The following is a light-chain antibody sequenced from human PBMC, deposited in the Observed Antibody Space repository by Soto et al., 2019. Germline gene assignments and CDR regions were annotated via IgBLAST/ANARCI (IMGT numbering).Light chain of an antibody. Sequence: DIQMTQSPSTLSVSVGDRVTITCRASQSISSWLAWYQQKPGKAPKLLIYDASSLESGVPSRFSGSGSGTEFTLTISSLQPDDFATYYCQQYNSYPWTFGQGTKV. CDR2: DAS. CDR1: QSISSW. J-gene: IGKJ1*01. CDR3: QQYNSYPWT. V-gene: IGKV1-5*01.